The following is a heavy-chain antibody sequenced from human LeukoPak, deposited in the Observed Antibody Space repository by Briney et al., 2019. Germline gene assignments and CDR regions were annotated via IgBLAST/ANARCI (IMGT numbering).Heavy chain of an antibody. V-gene: IGHV3-23*01. Sequence: PGGSLRLSCAASGFTFSSYAMSWVRQAPGKGLEWVSAVSGSGGSTYYADSVKGRFTISRDNSKNTLSLQMNSLRAEDTAVYYCAKTYYSSRAHYYYYYYMDVWGKGTTVTISS. D-gene: IGHD3-10*01. J-gene: IGHJ6*03. CDR2: VSGSGGST. CDR3: AKTYYSSRAHYYYYYYMDV. CDR1: GFTFSSYA.